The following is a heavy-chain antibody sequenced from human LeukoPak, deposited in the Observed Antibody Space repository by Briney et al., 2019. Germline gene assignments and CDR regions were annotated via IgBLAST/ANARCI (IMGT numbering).Heavy chain of an antibody. Sequence: PSETLSLTCTVSGGSISSSSYYWGWIRQPPGKGLEWIGSIYYSGSTYYNPSLKSRVTISVDTSKNQFSLKLSSVTAADTAVYYCARDRNLLKPHYYYDSSAYPYWGQGTLVTVSS. CDR3: ARDRNLLKPHYYYDSSAYPY. V-gene: IGHV4-39*07. J-gene: IGHJ4*02. CDR2: IYYSGST. D-gene: IGHD3-22*01. CDR1: GGSISSSSYY.